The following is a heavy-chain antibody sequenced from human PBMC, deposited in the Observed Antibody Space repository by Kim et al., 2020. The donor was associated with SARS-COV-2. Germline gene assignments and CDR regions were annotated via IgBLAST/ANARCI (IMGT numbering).Heavy chain of an antibody. Sequence: QKVRGRVTMTRNTSISTAYMELSSLRSEDTAVYYCARAQRTDSSSSVFDYWGQGTLVTVSS. CDR3: ARAQRTDSSSSVFDY. V-gene: IGHV1-8*01. D-gene: IGHD6-6*01. J-gene: IGHJ4*02.